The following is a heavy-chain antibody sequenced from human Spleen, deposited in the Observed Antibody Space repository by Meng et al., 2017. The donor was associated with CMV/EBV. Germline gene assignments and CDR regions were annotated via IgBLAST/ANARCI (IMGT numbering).Heavy chain of an antibody. D-gene: IGHD1-26*01. CDR2: IYYRGST. CDR3: ARDGRESTDWFDP. J-gene: IGHJ5*02. Sequence: SETLSLTCTVSGGSISSGAYYWSWIRQPPGKGLEWIGYIYYRGSTYYNPSLKSRVTISVDTSKNQFSLKLSSVTAADTAVYYCARDGRESTDWFDPWAREPWSPSPQ. V-gene: IGHV4-30-4*08. CDR1: GGSISSGAYY.